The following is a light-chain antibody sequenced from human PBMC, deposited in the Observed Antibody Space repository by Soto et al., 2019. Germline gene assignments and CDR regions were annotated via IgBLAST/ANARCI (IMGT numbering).Light chain of an antibody. CDR1: QGIRND. J-gene: IGKJ1*01. CDR3: LPGYNYLRT. CDR2: AAS. V-gene: IGKV1-6*01. Sequence: AIQMTQSPSSLSASVGDRVTITCRASQGIRNDLGWYQQKPGKAPKLLISAASSLQSRVPSRFSGSGSGTDFTLTISSLQPEDFATYYCLPGYNYLRTFGQGTKVEIK.